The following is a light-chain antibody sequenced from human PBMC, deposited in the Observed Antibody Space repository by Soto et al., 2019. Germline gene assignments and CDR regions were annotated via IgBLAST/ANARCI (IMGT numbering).Light chain of an antibody. CDR1: QSISNY. J-gene: IGKJ1*01. CDR3: QQSYSTPGT. Sequence: DLQMTQSPSSLSASVGDRVTITCRASQSISNYLNWYQQKPGKAPKLLIYAASSLQSGLPSRFSGSGSGTDFTLTISSLQPEDFATYYCQQSYSTPGTFGQGTKVEIK. V-gene: IGKV1-39*01. CDR2: AAS.